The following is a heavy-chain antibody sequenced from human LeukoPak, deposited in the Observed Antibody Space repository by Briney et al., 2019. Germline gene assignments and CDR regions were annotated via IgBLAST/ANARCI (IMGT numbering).Heavy chain of an antibody. V-gene: IGHV3-23*01. CDR1: GFTFSSYA. J-gene: IGHJ4*02. CDR3: AKKGYDFWSGYYLDY. Sequence: GGSLRFSCAASGFTFSSYAMSWVRQAPGKGLEWVSAISGSGGSTYYADSVKGRFTISRDNSKNTLYLQMNSLRAEDTAVYYCAKKGYDFWSGYYLDYWGQGTLVTVSS. CDR2: ISGSGGST. D-gene: IGHD3-3*01.